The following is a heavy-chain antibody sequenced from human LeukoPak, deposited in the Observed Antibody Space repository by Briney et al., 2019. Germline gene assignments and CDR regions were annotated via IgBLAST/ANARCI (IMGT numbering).Heavy chain of an antibody. CDR1: GYTFTSYA. J-gene: IGHJ4*02. D-gene: IGHD1-26*01. V-gene: IGHV1-3*01. CDR3: ARVSRTLGVDY. Sequence: ASVKVSCKASGYTFTSYAMHWVRQAPGQRLEWMGWINAGNGNTKYSQKFQGRVTITRDTSASTAYMELSSLGSEDTAVYYCARVSRTLGVDYWGQGTLVTVSS. CDR2: INAGNGNT.